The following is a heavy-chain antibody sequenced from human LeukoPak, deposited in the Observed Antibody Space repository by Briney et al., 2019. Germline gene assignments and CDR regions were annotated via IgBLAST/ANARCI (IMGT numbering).Heavy chain of an antibody. Sequence: GASVKVSCKASGYTFTGYYMHWVRQAPGQGLEWMGWINPNSGGTKYAQKFQGRVSMTRDTSIATAYMELSSLRSDDTAVYYCSRVPTGIGWFDPWGQGTLVTVSS. J-gene: IGHJ5*02. CDR3: SRVPTGIGWFDP. CDR2: INPNSGGT. V-gene: IGHV1-2*02. D-gene: IGHD2/OR15-2a*01. CDR1: GYTFTGYY.